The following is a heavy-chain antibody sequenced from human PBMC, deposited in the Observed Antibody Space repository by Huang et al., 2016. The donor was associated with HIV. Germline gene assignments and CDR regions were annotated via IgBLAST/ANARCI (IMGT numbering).Heavy chain of an antibody. CDR2: YHGSGDHT. J-gene: IGHJ4*01. CDR3: TRYNGDGVGAAIFDY. CDR1: GFTFSRFA. V-gene: IGHV3-23*01. Sequence: EVQLLESGGGLVQPGGSLRLSCAASGFTFSRFAMSWVRQAPGKGLEWVSAYHGSGDHTYYDDSVKGRFTISRENSKNTLHLKRSSLRVEDTAVYYCTRYNGDGVGAAIFDYWGHGALVTVSS. D-gene: IGHD5-12*01.